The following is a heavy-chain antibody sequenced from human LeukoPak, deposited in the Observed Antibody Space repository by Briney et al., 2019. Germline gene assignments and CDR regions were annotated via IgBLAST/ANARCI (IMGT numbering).Heavy chain of an antibody. CDR2: IYTSGST. CDR1: GGSISSYY. Sequence: SETLSLTCTVSGGSISSYYWSWIRQPAGKGLEWIGRIYTSGSTNYNPSLKSRVTISVETSKNQFSLRLSSVTAADTALYYCARGWTFKTPLGRVAGTSSRRGRYFDSWGQGTLVTVSP. J-gene: IGHJ4*02. D-gene: IGHD6-19*01. CDR3: ARGWTFKTPLGRVAGTSSRRGRYFDS. V-gene: IGHV4-4*07.